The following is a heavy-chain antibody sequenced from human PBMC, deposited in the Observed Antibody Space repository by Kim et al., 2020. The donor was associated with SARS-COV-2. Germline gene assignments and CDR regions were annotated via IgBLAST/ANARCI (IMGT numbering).Heavy chain of an antibody. D-gene: IGHD1-26*01. V-gene: IGHV3-30*01. Sequence: AGSVKGRFTNSRDKSKNTLYLQMNSLGAEDTAVYYCARGGGSGSRSLGGYWGQGTLVTVSS. CDR3: ARGGGSGSRSLGGY. J-gene: IGHJ4*02.